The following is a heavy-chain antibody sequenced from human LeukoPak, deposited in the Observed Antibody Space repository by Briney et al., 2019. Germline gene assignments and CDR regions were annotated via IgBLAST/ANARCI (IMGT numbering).Heavy chain of an antibody. D-gene: IGHD1-1*01. CDR2: ISGYNGQR. J-gene: IGHJ4*02. CDR3: VRDTGDRNWNPSEFDF. Sequence: GASVKVSCKTSGYMFNVHGITWVRQAPGQGLEWGGGISGYNGQRNYAGKLQDRLTLTTDTSTSTMELKSLRSDDTAVYYCVRDTGDRNWNPSEFDFWGQGTLVTVSS. CDR1: GYMFNVHG. V-gene: IGHV1-18*01.